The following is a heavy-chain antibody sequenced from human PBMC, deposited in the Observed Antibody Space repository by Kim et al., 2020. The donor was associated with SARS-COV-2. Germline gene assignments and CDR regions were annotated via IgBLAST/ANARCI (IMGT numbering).Heavy chain of an antibody. Sequence: ASVKVSCKASGYTFTSYYMHWVRQAPGQGLEWMGIINPSGGSTSYAQKFQGRVTMTRDTSTSTVYMELSSLRSEDTAVYYCAIATYYYDSRGPFDYWGQGTLVTVSS. J-gene: IGHJ4*02. D-gene: IGHD3-22*01. CDR1: GYTFTSYY. CDR3: AIATYYYDSRGPFDY. V-gene: IGHV1-46*01. CDR2: INPSGGST.